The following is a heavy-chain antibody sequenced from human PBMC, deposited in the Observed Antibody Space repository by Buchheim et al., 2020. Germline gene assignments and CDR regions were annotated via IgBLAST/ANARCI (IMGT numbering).Heavy chain of an antibody. J-gene: IGHJ6*02. CDR3: ARKGLYSYDYYYYGMDV. Sequence: QVQLQESGPGLVKPSQTLSLTCTVSGGSISSGSYYWSWIRQPAGKGLEWIGRIYTSGSTNYNPSLKSRVTISVDTSKNQFSLKLSSVTAADTAVYYCARKGLYSYDYYYYGMDVWGQGTT. V-gene: IGHV4-61*02. D-gene: IGHD5-18*01. CDR1: GGSISSGSYY. CDR2: IYTSGST.